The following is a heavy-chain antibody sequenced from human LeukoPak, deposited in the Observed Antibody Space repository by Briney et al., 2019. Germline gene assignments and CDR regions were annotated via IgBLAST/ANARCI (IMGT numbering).Heavy chain of an antibody. Sequence: GGTLRLSCAASGFTFSSYGMSWVRQAPGKGLEWVSAISGGGGSIYYADSVKGRFTISRDNSKNTLYLQMNSLRAEDTAVYYCASQLGDASDIWGQGTMVTVSS. D-gene: IGHD6-13*01. CDR1: GFTFSSYG. V-gene: IGHV3-23*01. CDR2: ISGGGGSI. J-gene: IGHJ3*02. CDR3: ASQLGDASDI.